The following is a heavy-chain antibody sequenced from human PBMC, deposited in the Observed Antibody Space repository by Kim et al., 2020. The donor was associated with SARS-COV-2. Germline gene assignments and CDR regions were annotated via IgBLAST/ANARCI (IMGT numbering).Heavy chain of an antibody. Sequence: GGSLRLSCAASGFTFSTYWLTWVRQAPGKGLEWVANINQGGTEKYYVASVKGRSTISRDNAKNSLFLDVNSLRVEDTAVYYCARTNYGDYVWGQGTLVTV. CDR2: INQGGTEK. D-gene: IGHD4-17*01. CDR1: GFTFSTYW. J-gene: IGHJ4*02. V-gene: IGHV3-7*01. CDR3: ARTNYGDYV.